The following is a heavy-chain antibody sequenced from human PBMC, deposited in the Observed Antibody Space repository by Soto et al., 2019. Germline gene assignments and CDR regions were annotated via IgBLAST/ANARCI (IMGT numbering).Heavy chain of an antibody. V-gene: IGHV3-33*01. CDR1: GFTFSSYG. CDR2: IWYDGSNK. Sequence: GGSLRLSCAASGFTFSSYGMHWVRQAPGKGLEWVAVIWYDGSNKYYADSVKGRFTISRDNSKNTLYLQMNSMRAEDTAVYYCARDSGSYYYCGMDVWGQGTTVTVSS. D-gene: IGHD1-26*01. CDR3: ARDSGSYYYCGMDV. J-gene: IGHJ6*02.